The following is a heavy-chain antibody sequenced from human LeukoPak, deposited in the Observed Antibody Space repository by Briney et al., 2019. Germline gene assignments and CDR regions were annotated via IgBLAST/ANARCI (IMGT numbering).Heavy chain of an antibody. CDR1: GGSFSGYY. CDR3: ARDPPHYYYYMDV. CDR2: INHSGST. Sequence: SETLSLTCAVYGGSFSGYYWSWIRQPPGKELEWIGEINHSGSTNYNPSLKSRVTISVDTSKNQFSLKLSSVTAADTAVYYCARDPPHYYYYMDVWGKGTTVTVSS. J-gene: IGHJ6*03. V-gene: IGHV4-34*01.